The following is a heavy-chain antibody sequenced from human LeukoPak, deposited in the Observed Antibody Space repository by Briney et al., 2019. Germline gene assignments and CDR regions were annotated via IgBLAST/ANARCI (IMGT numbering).Heavy chain of an antibody. D-gene: IGHD2-15*01. CDR1: GGSISSSSYY. Sequence: SETLSLTCTVSGGSISSSSYYWGWIRQPPGKGREWIGSIYYSGSTYYNPSLKSRVTISVDTSKNQFSLKLSSVTAADTAVYYCVGYCSGGSCYNYYYYGMDVWGQGTTVTVSS. CDR3: VGYCSGGSCYNYYYYGMDV. J-gene: IGHJ6*02. CDR2: IYYSGST. V-gene: IGHV4-39*01.